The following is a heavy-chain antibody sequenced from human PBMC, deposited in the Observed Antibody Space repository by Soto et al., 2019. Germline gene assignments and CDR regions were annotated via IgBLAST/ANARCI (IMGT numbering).Heavy chain of an antibody. CDR2: IRQYGDET. Sequence: EVQLVESGGGLVLPGGSLRLSCVGSAFSLKTYWMAWVRQAPGKGLECVANIRQYGDETFYVDSVKGRFIISRDNANNSVYLQMDNLRAEDTGVYYCATGGSGTYYLGPLDYWGQGIMVIVSS. CDR1: AFSLKTYW. J-gene: IGHJ4*02. D-gene: IGHD3-10*01. CDR3: ATGGSGTYYLGPLDY. V-gene: IGHV3-7*01.